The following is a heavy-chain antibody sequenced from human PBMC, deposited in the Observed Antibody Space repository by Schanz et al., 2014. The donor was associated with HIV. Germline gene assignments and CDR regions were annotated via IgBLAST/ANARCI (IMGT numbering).Heavy chain of an antibody. D-gene: IGHD6-19*01. Sequence: QVQLVQSGAEVKKTGSSVKVSCKASGGTFRSNAITWVRQAPGQGLEGIGHFNVMLRKINSAQKFQGRVSMTADPSTNTAYMEMRGLRFEDTAVYYCASGRRSGIGWRMDVWGQGTTVSVSS. CDR3: ASGRRSGIGWRMDV. CDR2: FNVMLRKI. CDR1: GGTFRSNA. J-gene: IGHJ6*02. V-gene: IGHV1-69*01.